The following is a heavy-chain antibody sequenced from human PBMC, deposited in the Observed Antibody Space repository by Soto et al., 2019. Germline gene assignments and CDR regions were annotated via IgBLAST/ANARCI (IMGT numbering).Heavy chain of an antibody. Sequence: GGSLRLSCAASGFTFSSYSMNWVRQAPGKGLEWVSSISSSSSYIYYADSVKGRFAISRDNAKNSLYLQMNSLRAEDTAVYYCARDRDYLDFDYWGQGTLVTVSS. CDR1: GFTFSSYS. V-gene: IGHV3-21*01. D-gene: IGHD3-10*01. CDR3: ARDRDYLDFDY. CDR2: ISSSSSYI. J-gene: IGHJ4*02.